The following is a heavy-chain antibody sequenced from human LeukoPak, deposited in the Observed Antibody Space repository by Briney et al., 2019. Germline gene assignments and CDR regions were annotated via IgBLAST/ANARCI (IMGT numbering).Heavy chain of an antibody. CDR3: ARGGYDYIWESYRYNWFDP. D-gene: IGHD3-16*02. CDR2: INHSGST. J-gene: IGHJ5*02. Sequence: PSETLSLTCAVYGGSFSGYYWSWIRQPPGKGLEWIGEINHSGSTNYNPSLKSRVTISVDTSKNQFSLKLNSVTAADPAVFYCARGGYDYIWESYRYNWFDPWGQGTLVTVSS. CDR1: GGSFSGYY. V-gene: IGHV4-34*01.